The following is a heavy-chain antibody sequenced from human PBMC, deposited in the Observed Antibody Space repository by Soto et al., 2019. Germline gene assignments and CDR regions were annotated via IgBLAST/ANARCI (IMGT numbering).Heavy chain of an antibody. V-gene: IGHV4-59*01. D-gene: IGHD2-15*01. CDR1: GDSMDSFY. J-gene: IGHJ4*01. CDR3: ARDATLRH. Sequence: SETLSLTCTVSGDSMDSFYWNWIRQPPGKGLEWIGNIYYTGSTNYNPSLKSRVSISIDTSKNQFSLQVSSVTAADTAIYYCARDATLRHWGHGTLVTVSS. CDR2: IYYTGST.